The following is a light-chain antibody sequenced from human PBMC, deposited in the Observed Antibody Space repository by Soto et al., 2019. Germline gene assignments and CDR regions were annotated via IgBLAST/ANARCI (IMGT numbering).Light chain of an antibody. CDR1: SSNIGSNY. CDR3: AGWDYSVSVPYV. J-gene: IGLJ1*01. V-gene: IGLV1-47*01. Sequence: QSVLTQPPSASGTPGQRVTISCSGSSSNIGSNYVYWYQQLPGTAPKLLIYRNNQRPSGVPDRFSGSKSGTSASLAISGLRSEDEDDYYYAGWDYSVSVPYVFGTGTQLTVL. CDR2: RNN.